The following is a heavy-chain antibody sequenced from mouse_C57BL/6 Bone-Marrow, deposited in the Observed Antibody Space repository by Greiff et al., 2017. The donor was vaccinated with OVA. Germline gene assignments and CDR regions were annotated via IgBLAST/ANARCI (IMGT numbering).Heavy chain of an antibody. J-gene: IGHJ2*01. V-gene: IGHV1-4*01. CDR3: ARGLGSSYGY. CDR2: INPSSGYT. D-gene: IGHD1-1*01. CDR1: GYTFTSYT. Sequence: VQLQQSGAELARPGASVKMSCKASGYTFTSYTMHWVKQRPGQGLEWIGHINPSSGYTKYNQKFKDKATLTADKSSSTAYMQLSSLTSEDSAVYYCARGLGSSYGYWGQDTTLTVSS.